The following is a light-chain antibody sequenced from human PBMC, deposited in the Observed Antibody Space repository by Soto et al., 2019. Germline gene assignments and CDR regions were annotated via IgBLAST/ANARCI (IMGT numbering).Light chain of an antibody. J-gene: IGLJ2*01. V-gene: IGLV8-61*01. CDR2: TTN. CDR3: VLYMGSGIRV. CDR1: SGSVSTTNY. Sequence: QTVVTQEPSFSVSPGGTVTLTCGLSSGSVSTTNYPSWYQQTPGQAPRTLIYTTNTRSSGVPDRFSGSILGNKAALTITGAQADDESDYYCVLYMGSGIRVFGGGTQLTVL.